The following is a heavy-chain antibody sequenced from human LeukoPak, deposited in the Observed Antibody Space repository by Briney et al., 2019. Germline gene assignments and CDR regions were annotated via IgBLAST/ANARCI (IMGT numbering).Heavy chain of an antibody. V-gene: IGHV3-23*01. CDR3: AKALYSTSWGGYMDV. CDR2: IRSGGGST. CDR1: GFTFSSYA. D-gene: IGHD6-6*01. Sequence: GGSLRLSCAVSGFTFSSYAMNWVRQAPGKGLEWVAAIRSGGGSTYYADSVKGRFTISRDNSKNTLYLQMNSLRGEDTAVYYCAKALYSTSWGGYMDVWGKGTTVTVSS. J-gene: IGHJ6*03.